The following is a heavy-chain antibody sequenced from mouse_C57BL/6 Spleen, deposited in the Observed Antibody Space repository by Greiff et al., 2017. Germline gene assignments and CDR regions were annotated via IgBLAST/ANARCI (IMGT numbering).Heavy chain of an antibody. CDR2: IDPSDSYT. J-gene: IGHJ2*01. CDR3: ARGGGDY. CDR1: GYTFTSYW. Sequence: QVQLQQPGAELVKPGASVKLSCKASGYTFTSYWMQWVKQRPGQGLEWIGEIDPSDSYTNYNQKFKGKATLTVDTSSSTAYMQLSSLTSEDSAVYYCARGGGDYWGQGTTRTVSS. V-gene: IGHV1-50*01.